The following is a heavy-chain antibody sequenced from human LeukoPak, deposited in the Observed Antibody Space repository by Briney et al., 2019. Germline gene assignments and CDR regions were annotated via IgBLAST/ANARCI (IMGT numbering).Heavy chain of an antibody. J-gene: IGHJ4*02. Sequence: GRSLRLSCAASGFTFSSYAMHWVRQAPGKGLEWVAVISYDGCNKYYADSVKGRFTISRDNSKNTLYLQMNSLRAEDTAVYYCARDQRQLNWFDYWGQGTLVTVSS. CDR3: ARDQRQLNWFDY. CDR1: GFTFSSYA. D-gene: IGHD5-24*01. CDR2: ISYDGCNK. V-gene: IGHV3-30-3*01.